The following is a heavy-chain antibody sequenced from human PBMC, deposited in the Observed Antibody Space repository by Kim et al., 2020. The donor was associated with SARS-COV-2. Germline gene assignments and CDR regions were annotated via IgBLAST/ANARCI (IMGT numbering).Heavy chain of an antibody. V-gene: IGHV3-11*01. Sequence: GGSLRLSCAASGFTFSDYYMSWIRQAPGKGLEWVSYISSSGSTIYYADPVKGRFTIPRDNAKNSLYLQMNRLRAEDTAVYYCATSLRDFDWSLPPTYFQHGGQGTRVTVSS. CDR2: ISSSGSTI. CDR3: ATSLRDFDWSLPPTYFQH. CDR1: GFTFSDYY. D-gene: IGHD3-9*01. J-gene: IGHJ1*01.